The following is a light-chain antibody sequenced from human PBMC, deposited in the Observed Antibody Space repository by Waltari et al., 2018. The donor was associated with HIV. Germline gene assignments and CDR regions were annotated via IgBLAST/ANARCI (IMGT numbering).Light chain of an antibody. Sequence: DIVMTQSPDSLAVSLGERATLNCKSSECVLIRSNGRNSLAWYQQKPGQPHQLLIFSASTRESGVPDQFSGSGAGTDFTLTSSGLQAEDVAVYYCQHYYDTLVTFGGGTRVEI. V-gene: IGKV4-1*01. CDR2: SAS. CDR3: QHYYDTLVT. CDR1: ECVLIRSNGRNS. J-gene: IGKJ4*01.